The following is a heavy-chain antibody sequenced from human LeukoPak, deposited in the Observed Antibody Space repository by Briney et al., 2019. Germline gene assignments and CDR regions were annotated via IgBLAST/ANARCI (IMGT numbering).Heavy chain of an antibody. J-gene: IGHJ4*02. V-gene: IGHV1-2*02. CDR2: INPNSGGT. Sequence: ASVKVSCKASGYTFTGYYMHWVRQAPGQGLEWMGWINPNSGGTNYAQKFQGRVTMTRDTSISTAYMELSRLRSEDTAVYYCARAYDFWSGYMFDWGQGTLVTVSS. CDR3: ARAYDFWSGYMFD. CDR1: GYTFTGYY. D-gene: IGHD3-3*01.